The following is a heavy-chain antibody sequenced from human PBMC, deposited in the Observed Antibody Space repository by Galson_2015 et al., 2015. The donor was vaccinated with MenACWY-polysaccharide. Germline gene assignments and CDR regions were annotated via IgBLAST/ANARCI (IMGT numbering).Heavy chain of an antibody. J-gene: IGHJ4*02. Sequence: SLRLSCAASGFTFSSYPMNWVRQVPGKGLEWVSTISHIHDTHYAESVKGRFTISRDNSNNTLYLQMNNLRAEDTALYYCSTRMPQHFDFWGQGTLVTVSP. CDR2: ISHIHDT. V-gene: IGHV3-23*01. CDR3: STRMPQHFDF. D-gene: IGHD2-2*01. CDR1: GFTFSSYP.